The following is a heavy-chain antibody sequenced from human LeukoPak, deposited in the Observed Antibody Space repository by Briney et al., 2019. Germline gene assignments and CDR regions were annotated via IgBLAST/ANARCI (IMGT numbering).Heavy chain of an antibody. CDR3: ARDSWELRGP. J-gene: IGHJ4*02. Sequence: GGSLRLSCAASGFTFSNYWMSWVRQAPGKGLEWVANIKQDGSEKYYVDSVKGRFTIYRDNDKNSLYLQMDSLRAEDRAVYYCARDSWELRGPWGQGTLVTVSS. V-gene: IGHV3-7*01. CDR2: IKQDGSEK. D-gene: IGHD1-26*01. CDR1: GFTFSNYW.